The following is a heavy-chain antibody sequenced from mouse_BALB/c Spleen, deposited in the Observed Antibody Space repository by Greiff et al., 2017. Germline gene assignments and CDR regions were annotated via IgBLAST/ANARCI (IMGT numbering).Heavy chain of an antibody. CDR3: ANWEGGNFAY. CDR2: IDPANGNT. V-gene: IGHV14-3*02. CDR1: GFNIKDTY. D-gene: IGHD4-1*01. Sequence: EVKLVESGAELVKPGASVKLSCTASGFNIKDTYMHWVKQRPEQGLEWIGRIDPANGNTKYDPKFQGKATITADTSSNTAYLQLSSLTSEDTAVYYCANWEGGNFAYWGQGTLVTVSA. J-gene: IGHJ3*01.